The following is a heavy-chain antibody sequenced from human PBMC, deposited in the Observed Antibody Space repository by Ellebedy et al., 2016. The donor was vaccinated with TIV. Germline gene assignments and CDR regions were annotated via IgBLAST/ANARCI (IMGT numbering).Heavy chain of an antibody. Sequence: GESLKISCAASTFTVSYNYMNWVRQAPEKGPEWVSGIYTDDSTDYADSVKGRFTISRDNSKNTLYLQMNSLRTEDTAVYYCARASFYDVDLSGWYFDLWGRGTLITVSS. J-gene: IGHJ2*01. CDR1: TFTVSYNY. V-gene: IGHV3-66*01. CDR3: ARASFYDVDLSGWYFDL. CDR2: IYTDDST. D-gene: IGHD3-10*02.